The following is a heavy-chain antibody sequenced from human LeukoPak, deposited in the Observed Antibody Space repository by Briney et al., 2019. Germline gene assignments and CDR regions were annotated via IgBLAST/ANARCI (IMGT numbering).Heavy chain of an antibody. J-gene: IGHJ3*02. CDR3: ASRSSSWSYHALDI. V-gene: IGHV1-69*05. D-gene: IGHD6-13*01. CDR1: GGIFSSYA. CDR2: IIPNFGTA. Sequence: SVKVSCXASGGIFSSYAISWVRQAPGQGLEWMGRIIPNFGTANYAQKFQGRVTITTDESTSTAYMEQSSLRSEDTAVYYCASRSSSWSYHALDIWGQGRMLAVSS.